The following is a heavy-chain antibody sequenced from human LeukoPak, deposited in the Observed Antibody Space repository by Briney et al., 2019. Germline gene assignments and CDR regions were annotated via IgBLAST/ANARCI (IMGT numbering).Heavy chain of an antibody. J-gene: IGHJ4*02. CDR2: IVVGSGNT. V-gene: IGHV1-58*01. Sequence: SVKVSCKASGFTFTSSAVQWVRQARGQRLEWIGWIVVGSGNTNYAQKFQERVTITRDMSTSTAYMELSSLRSEDTAVYYCAREGGPGDIVVVPAHPFDYWGQGTLVTVSS. CDR3: AREGGPGDIVVVPAHPFDY. CDR1: GFTFTSSA. D-gene: IGHD2-2*01.